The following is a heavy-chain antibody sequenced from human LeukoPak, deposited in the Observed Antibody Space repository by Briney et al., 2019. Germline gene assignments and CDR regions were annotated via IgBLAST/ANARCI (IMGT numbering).Heavy chain of an antibody. CDR2: IYHTGST. V-gene: IGHV4-59*13. Sequence: SETLSLTCTVSGGSINNYYWSWIRHPPGKGLEWIGYIYHTGSTYYNRSLESRVTMSVDTSKNQFSLRLRSVTAADTARYYCARDSSGYYFLPFDYWGRGTLVTVSS. D-gene: IGHD3-22*01. J-gene: IGHJ4*01. CDR3: ARDSSGYYFLPFDY. CDR1: GGSINNYY.